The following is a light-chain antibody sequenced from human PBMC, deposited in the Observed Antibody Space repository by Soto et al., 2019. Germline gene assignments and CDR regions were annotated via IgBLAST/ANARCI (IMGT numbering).Light chain of an antibody. CDR2: GAS. Sequence: EIVLTQSPGTLSLSPGDRATLSCRASQSVRSNYLAWYQQKPGQAPRLLLYGASSRATGIPDRFSGSGSGTEFYQSIRRLEPEDFAVESGQQYDISPPLTFGGGTKVEIK. CDR3: QQYDISPPLT. J-gene: IGKJ4*01. CDR1: QSVRSNY. V-gene: IGKV3-20*01.